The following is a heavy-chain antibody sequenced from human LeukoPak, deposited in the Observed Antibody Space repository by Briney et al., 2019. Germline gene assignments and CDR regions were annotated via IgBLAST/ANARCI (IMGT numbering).Heavy chain of an antibody. Sequence: PGGSLRLSCVASGFTFSNYAMSWVRPAPGKGLEWVSAITGSGGDTYYAGSVKGRFTISRDNSKNTVFLQMNSLRAEDTAVYYCAKWGDYDVLTGYYVSDYWGQGTLVTVSS. CDR2: ITGSGGDT. CDR3: AKWGDYDVLTGYYVSDY. V-gene: IGHV3-23*01. J-gene: IGHJ4*02. D-gene: IGHD3-9*01. CDR1: GFTFSNYA.